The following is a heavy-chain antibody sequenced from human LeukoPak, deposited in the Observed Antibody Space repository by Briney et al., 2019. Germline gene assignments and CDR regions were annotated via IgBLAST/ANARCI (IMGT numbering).Heavy chain of an antibody. CDR2: IYYSGST. J-gene: IGHJ4*02. Sequence: SETLSLTCTVSGGSISSYYWSWIRQPPGKGLEWIGYIYYSGSTNYNPSLKSRVTISVDTSKNQFSLKLSSVTAADTAVYYCARHHRSGAYYFDYWGQGTLVTVSS. V-gene: IGHV4-59*01. CDR1: GGSISSYY. D-gene: IGHD6-19*01. CDR3: ARHHRSGAYYFDY.